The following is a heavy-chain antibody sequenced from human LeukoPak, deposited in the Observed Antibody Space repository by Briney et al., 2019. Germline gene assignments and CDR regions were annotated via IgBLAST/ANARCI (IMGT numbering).Heavy chain of an antibody. Sequence: GRSLRLSCAASGFTFSSYAMHWGRQAPGKGLEWVAVISYDGSNKYYADSVKGRFTISRDNSKNTLYLQMNSLRAEDTAVYYCARDLSRYFDWSPDYWGQGTLVTVSS. J-gene: IGHJ4*02. D-gene: IGHD3-9*01. CDR3: ARDLSRYFDWSPDY. CDR1: GFTFSSYA. CDR2: ISYDGSNK. V-gene: IGHV3-30-3*01.